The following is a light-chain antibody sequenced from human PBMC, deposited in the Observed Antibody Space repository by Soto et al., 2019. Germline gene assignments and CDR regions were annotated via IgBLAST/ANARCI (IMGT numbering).Light chain of an antibody. CDR3: SSYTSSATLVV. J-gene: IGLJ3*02. Sequence: QSALTQPASVSGSPGQSITISCTGTSSDVGGYNYVSWYQQHPGKAPNLMIYDVSNRPSGVSNRFSGSKSGITASLTISGLQAEDDAYYYCSSYTSSATLVVFGGGTKLTVL. V-gene: IGLV2-14*01. CDR2: DVS. CDR1: SSDVGGYNY.